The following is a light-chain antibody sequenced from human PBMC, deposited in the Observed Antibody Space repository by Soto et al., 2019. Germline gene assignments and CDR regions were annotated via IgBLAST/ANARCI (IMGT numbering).Light chain of an antibody. CDR2: DAS. J-gene: IGKJ2*01. V-gene: IGKV3-11*01. Sequence: EIVLTQSPATLSLSPGERATLSCRASQRLSSYLAWYQQKPGQAPRLLIYDASNRATGVPARFXGSGSGTXXXXXXXXXEPEDFAVYYCQQRNNWPNTFGQGTKLEIK. CDR1: QRLSSY. CDR3: QQRNNWPNT.